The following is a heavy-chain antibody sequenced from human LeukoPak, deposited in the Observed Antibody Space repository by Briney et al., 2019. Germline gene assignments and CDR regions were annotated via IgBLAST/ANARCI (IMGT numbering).Heavy chain of an antibody. D-gene: IGHD4-11*01. Sequence: ASVKVSCKASGYTFTGYYMHWVRQAPGQGLEWMGWINPNSGGTNYAQKFQGRVTMTRDTSISTAYMELSRLRSDDTAVYYCARDAMTTVTLVFDPWGQGTLVTVSS. CDR2: INPNSGGT. CDR3: ARDAMTTVTLVFDP. CDR1: GYTFTGYY. J-gene: IGHJ5*02. V-gene: IGHV1-2*02.